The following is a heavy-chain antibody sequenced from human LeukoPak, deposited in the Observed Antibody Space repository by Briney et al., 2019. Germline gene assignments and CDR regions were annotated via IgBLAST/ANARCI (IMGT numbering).Heavy chain of an antibody. CDR3: ARGWLRYFDWLLFDY. CDR1: GYTFTNYA. J-gene: IGHJ4*02. CDR2: ISAYNGNT. D-gene: IGHD3-9*01. V-gene: IGHV1-18*01. Sequence: ASVKVSCKASGYTFTNYAISWVRQAPGQGLEWVGWISAYNGNTNYAQKLQGRVTMTTDTSTSTAYMELRSLRSDDTAVYYCARGWLRYFDWLLFDYWGQGTLVTVSS.